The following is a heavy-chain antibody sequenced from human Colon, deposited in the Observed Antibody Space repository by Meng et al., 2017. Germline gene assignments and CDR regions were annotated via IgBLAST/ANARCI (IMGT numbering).Heavy chain of an antibody. D-gene: IGHD3-22*01. CDR3: ARDLSSARYYFDN. CDR2: TYYRSRWYN. V-gene: IGHV6-1*01. J-gene: IGHJ4*02. CDR1: GDSVSSYSAA. Sequence: QVQLQQSGPGLVKPSQTLSLTCAISGDSVSSYSAAWDWIRQSPSRGLEWLGRTYYRSRWYNDYAVSLKGRITITXDTSKNLFSLHLNSVTPEDTAIYYCARDLSSARYYFDNWGQGILVTVSS.